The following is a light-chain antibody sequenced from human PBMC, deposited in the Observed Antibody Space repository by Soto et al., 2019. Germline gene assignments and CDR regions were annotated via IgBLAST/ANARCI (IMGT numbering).Light chain of an antibody. CDR2: NTV. CDR3: LLFYGGTQVV. CDR1: TGAVTSGYY. Sequence: QTVVTQEPSLTVSPGGAVTLTCASSTGAVTSGYYPNWFQQKPGQAPRPLIYNTVNRHSWTPARFSGSLLGGKAALTLSGVQPEDEAEYYCLLFYGGTQVVFGGGTKLTVL. J-gene: IGLJ2*01. V-gene: IGLV7-43*01.